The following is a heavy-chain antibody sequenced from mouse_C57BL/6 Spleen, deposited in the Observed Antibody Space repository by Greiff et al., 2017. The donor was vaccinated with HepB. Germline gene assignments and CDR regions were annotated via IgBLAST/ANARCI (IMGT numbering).Heavy chain of an antibody. J-gene: IGHJ4*01. D-gene: IGHD2-3*01. CDR2: IDTEDGET. CDR3: ARSLYDGYVYYAMDY. V-gene: IGHV14-2*01. Sequence: EVKLQQSGAELVKPGASVKLSCTASGFNIKDYYMHWVKQRTEQGLEWIGRIDTEDGETKYAPKFQGKATITADTSSNTAYLQLSSLTSEDTAVYYCARSLYDGYVYYAMDYWGQGTSVTVSS. CDR1: GFNIKDYY.